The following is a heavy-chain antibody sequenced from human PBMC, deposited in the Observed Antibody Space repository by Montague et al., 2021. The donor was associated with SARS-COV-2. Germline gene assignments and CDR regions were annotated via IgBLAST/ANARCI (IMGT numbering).Heavy chain of an antibody. D-gene: IGHD3-10*01. CDR3: ARIRYYGSGTSLGMDG. J-gene: IGHJ6*02. V-gene: IGHV4-34*01. CDR1: GGSFSGYY. Sequence: SATLSLTCAVYGGSFSGYYWSWIRQPPGKGLEWIGEINHSGSTNYNPSLKSRVTISVDTTKDQFSLKLSSVTAAVTAVYYCARIRYYGSGTSLGMDGWGQGGTVTVS. CDR2: INHSGST.